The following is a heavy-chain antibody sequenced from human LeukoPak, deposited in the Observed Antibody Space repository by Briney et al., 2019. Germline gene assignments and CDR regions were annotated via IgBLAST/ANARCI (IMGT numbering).Heavy chain of an antibody. V-gene: IGHV4-61*05. CDR3: ARGGITIFGVALAD. CDR2: IYYSGST. D-gene: IGHD3-3*01. J-gene: IGHJ4*02. Sequence: SETLSLTCTVSGGSISSSSYYWGWIRQPPGKGLEWIGYIYYSGSTNYNPSLKSRVTISVDTSKNQFSLKLSSVTAADTAVYYCARGGITIFGVALADWGQGTLVTVSS. CDR1: GGSISSSSYY.